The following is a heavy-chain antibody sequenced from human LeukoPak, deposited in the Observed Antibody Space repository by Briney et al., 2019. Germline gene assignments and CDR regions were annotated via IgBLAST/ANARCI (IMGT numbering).Heavy chain of an antibody. CDR3: ARGGYSSSFSDY. D-gene: IGHD6-13*01. CDR2: ISSSSSYI. CDR1: GVAVRTSY. J-gene: IGHJ4*02. Sequence: GGSLRLSCAASGVAVRTSYMIWVRQAPGKGLEWVSSISSSSSYIYYADSVKGRFTISRDNAKNSLYLQMNSLRAEDTAVYYCARGGYSSSFSDYWGQGTLVTVSS. V-gene: IGHV3-21*01.